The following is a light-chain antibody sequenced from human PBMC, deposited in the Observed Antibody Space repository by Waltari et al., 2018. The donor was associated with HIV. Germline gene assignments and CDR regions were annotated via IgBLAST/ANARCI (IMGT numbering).Light chain of an antibody. CDR2: VAS. CDR3: QQGFSAAIT. CDR1: QIINNY. Sequence: DIQMTQSPSSLSASVGHTVTITGRASQIINNYLNWYQQRPGKPLNLLHHVASSLQPGVPSRFSARTSGANFTLTITRLQPEDFASYYCQQGFSAAITLGQGTRL. J-gene: IGKJ5*01. V-gene: IGKV1-39*01.